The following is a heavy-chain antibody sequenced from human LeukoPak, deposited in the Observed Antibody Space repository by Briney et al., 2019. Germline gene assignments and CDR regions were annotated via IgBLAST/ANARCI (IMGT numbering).Heavy chain of an antibody. CDR2: INPNSGGT. D-gene: IGHD3-9*01. J-gene: IGHJ6*03. CDR1: GYTFTGYY. CDR3: ARGAVLRYFDWLLITYYYYYYMDV. V-gene: IGHV1-2*02. Sequence: ASVKVSCKASGYTFTGYYMHWVRQAPGQGLEWMGWINPNSGGTNYAQQFQGRVTMTRDTSISTAYMELSRLRSDDTAVYYCARGAVLRYFDWLLITYYYYYYMDVWGKGTTVTISS.